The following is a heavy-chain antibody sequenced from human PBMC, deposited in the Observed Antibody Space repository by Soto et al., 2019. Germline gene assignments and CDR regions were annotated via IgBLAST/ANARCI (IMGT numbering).Heavy chain of an antibody. CDR3: SRDRGPTGPYY. J-gene: IGHJ4*02. CDR2: INHSGST. Sequence: SETLSLTCAVYGGSFSGYYWSWIRQPPGKGLEWIGEINHSGSTNHNPSLKRRVTISVDTSKNQFSLKLSSVTAADTAVYYCSRDRGPTGPYYWGQRTPLTVSS. CDR1: GGSFSGYY. V-gene: IGHV4-34*01. D-gene: IGHD3-10*01.